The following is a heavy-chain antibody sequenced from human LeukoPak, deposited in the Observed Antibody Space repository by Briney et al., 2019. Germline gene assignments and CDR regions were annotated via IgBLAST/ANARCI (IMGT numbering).Heavy chain of an antibody. CDR2: INPSGGST. V-gene: IGHV1-46*01. CDR1: GYTFTSYP. J-gene: IGHJ4*02. Sequence: ASVKVPCKASGYTFTSYPMHWVRQAPGQGLELMGIINPSGGSTNYAQKFQGRVTMTRDTSTSTVYMELSILRSEDTAVYYCARLGYCSSTVCQWGQGTLVTVSS. CDR3: ARLGYCSSTVCQ. D-gene: IGHD2-2*01.